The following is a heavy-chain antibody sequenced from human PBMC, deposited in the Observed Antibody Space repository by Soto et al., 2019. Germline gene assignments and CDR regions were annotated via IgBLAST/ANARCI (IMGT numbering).Heavy chain of an antibody. CDR1: GFTLSSYS. D-gene: IGHD6-13*01. CDR3: ARDSDPSYIAAAGTGFDY. CDR2: ISSSSSYI. J-gene: IGHJ4*02. Sequence: EVQLVESGGGLVKPGGSLRLSCAASGFTLSSYSMNWVRQAPGKGLEWVSSISSSSSYIYYADSVKGRFTISRDNAKNSLYLQMNSLRAEDTAVYYCARDSDPSYIAAAGTGFDYWGQGTLVTVSS. V-gene: IGHV3-21*01.